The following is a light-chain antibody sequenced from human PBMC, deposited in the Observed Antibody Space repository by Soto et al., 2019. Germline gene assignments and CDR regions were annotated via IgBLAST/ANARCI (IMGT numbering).Light chain of an antibody. CDR1: NSNIGTYT. Sequence: QSVLTQPPSASGTPGQRVIISCSGSNSNIGTYTVNWYQQLPGTAPKLLIYTDYQRPSGVPDRFSGSRSGTSASLAISGLQSEDEADYYCASWDDRLSGGVFGGGTKVTVL. CDR3: ASWDDRLSGGV. V-gene: IGLV1-44*01. CDR2: TDY. J-gene: IGLJ3*02.